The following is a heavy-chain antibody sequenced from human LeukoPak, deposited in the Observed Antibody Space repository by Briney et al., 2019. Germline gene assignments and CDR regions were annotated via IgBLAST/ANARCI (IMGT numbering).Heavy chain of an antibody. CDR1: GYSISSGYY. D-gene: IGHD5-18*01. V-gene: IGHV4-38-2*01. Sequence: SQTLSLTCAVSGYSISSGYYWGWIRQPPGKGLGWIGSIYHSGSTYYNPSLKSRVTISVDTSKNQFSLKRSSATAADTAVYYCARQVDTGKWFDPWGQGTLVTVSS. J-gene: IGHJ5*02. CDR3: ARQVDTGKWFDP. CDR2: IYHSGST.